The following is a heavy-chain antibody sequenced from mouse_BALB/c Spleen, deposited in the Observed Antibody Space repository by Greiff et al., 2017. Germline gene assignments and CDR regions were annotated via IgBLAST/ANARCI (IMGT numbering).Heavy chain of an antibody. CDR1: GFSLTSYG. V-gene: IGHV2-9*02. CDR3: ARAGSSAWFAY. J-gene: IGHJ3*01. Sequence: VKVVESGPGLVAPSQSLSITCTVSGFSLTSYGVHWVRQPPGKGLEWLGVIWAGGSTNYNSALMSRLSISKDNSKSQVFLKMNSLQTDDTAMYYCARAGSSAWFAYWGQGTLVTVSA. D-gene: IGHD1-1*01. CDR2: IWAGGST.